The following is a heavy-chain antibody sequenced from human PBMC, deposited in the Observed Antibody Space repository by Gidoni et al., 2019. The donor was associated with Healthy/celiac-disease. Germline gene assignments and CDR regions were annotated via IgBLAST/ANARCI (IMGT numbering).Heavy chain of an antibody. CDR1: GYTFTSYG. V-gene: IGHV1-18*01. CDR2: ISAYNGNT. J-gene: IGHJ6*03. Sequence: QVQLVQSGAEVKKPGASVKVSCKASGYTFTSYGIRWVRQAPGQGLEWMGWISAYNGNTNYAQKLQGRVTMTTDTSTSTAYMELRSLRSDDTAVYYCARNPDLYGDYVGYYYYYMDVWGKGTTVTVSS. CDR3: ARNPDLYGDYVGYYYYYMDV. D-gene: IGHD4-17*01.